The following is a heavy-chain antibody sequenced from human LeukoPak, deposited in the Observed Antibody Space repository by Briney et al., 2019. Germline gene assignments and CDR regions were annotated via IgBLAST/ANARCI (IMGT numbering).Heavy chain of an antibody. CDR2: IRSKAYGETA. D-gene: IGHD1-1*01. CDR1: GFTFGDYA. V-gene: IGHV3-49*03. CDR3: TRDRGAYNLYDY. Sequence: GGSLRLSCTASGFTFGDYAMSWIRQAPGKGLEWVGFIRSKAYGETADYAAPVKGRFTISRDDSKAIAYLQMNSLKTEDTAVYHCTRDRGAYNLYDYWGQGTLVTVSS. J-gene: IGHJ4*02.